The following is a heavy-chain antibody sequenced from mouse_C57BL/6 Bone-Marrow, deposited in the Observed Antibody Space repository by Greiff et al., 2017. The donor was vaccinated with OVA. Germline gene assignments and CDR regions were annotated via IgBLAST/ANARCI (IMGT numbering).Heavy chain of an antibody. Sequence: EVQLQESGPELVKPGASVKISCKASGYSFTGYYMNWVKQSPEKSLEWIGEINPSTGGTTYNQKFKTKATLTVDKSSSTAYMQIKGLTADDSAVYYGARRGMDGDGDWYFDGWGTGTTVTVSS. CDR1: GYSFTGYY. D-gene: IGHD1-2*01. J-gene: IGHJ1*03. CDR3: ARRGMDGDGDWYFDG. CDR2: INPSTGGT. V-gene: IGHV1-42*01.